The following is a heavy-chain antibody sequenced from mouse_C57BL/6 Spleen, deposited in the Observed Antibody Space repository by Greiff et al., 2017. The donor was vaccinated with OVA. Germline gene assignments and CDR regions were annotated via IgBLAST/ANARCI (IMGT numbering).Heavy chain of an antibody. CDR3: ARALSITTVVAGDFDY. Sequence: QVQLQQPGAELVRPGSSVKLSCKASGYTFTSYWMHWVKQRPIQGLEWIGNIDPSDSETHYNQKFKDKATLTVDKSSSTAYMQLSSLASEDSAVYYCARALSITTVVAGDFDYWGQGTTLTVSS. CDR2: IDPSDSET. V-gene: IGHV1-52*01. J-gene: IGHJ2*01. CDR1: GYTFTSYW. D-gene: IGHD1-1*01.